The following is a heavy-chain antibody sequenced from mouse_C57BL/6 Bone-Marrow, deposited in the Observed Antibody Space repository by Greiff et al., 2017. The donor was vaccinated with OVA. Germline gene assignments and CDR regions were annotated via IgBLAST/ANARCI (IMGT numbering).Heavy chain of an antibody. J-gene: IGHJ2*01. CDR3: ARWEFYSNFRGYFDY. Sequence: QVQLQQSGPELVKPGASVKISCKASGYTFTDYYINWVKQRPGQGLEWIGWIFPGSGSTYYNEKFKGKATLTVDKSSSTAYMLLSSLTSEDSAVYFCARWEFYSNFRGYFDYWGQGTTLTVSS. CDR1: GYTFTDYY. CDR2: IFPGSGST. D-gene: IGHD2-5*01. V-gene: IGHV1-75*01.